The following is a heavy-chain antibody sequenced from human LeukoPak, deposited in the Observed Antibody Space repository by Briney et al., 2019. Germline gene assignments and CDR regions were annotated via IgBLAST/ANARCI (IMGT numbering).Heavy chain of an antibody. D-gene: IGHD7-27*01. J-gene: IGHJ3*02. V-gene: IGHV4-61*02. CDR1: GGSISSGNYY. Sequence: NPSETLSLTCTVSGGSISSGNYYWTWIRQPAGKELEWIGRIHTSGNTNYNPSLESQVTISIDTSKNQFSPSLNSVTPADTAIYYCARDRAGDSFDIWGQGTMVTVSS. CDR3: ARDRAGDSFDI. CDR2: IHTSGNT.